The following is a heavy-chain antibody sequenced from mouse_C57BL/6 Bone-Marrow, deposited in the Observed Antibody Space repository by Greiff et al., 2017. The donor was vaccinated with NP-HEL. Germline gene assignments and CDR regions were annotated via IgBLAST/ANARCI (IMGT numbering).Heavy chain of an antibody. CDR1: GFSLTSYG. Sequence: VQLKQSGPGLVQPSQSLSITCTVSGFSLTSYGVHWVRQSPGKGLEWLGVIWSGGSTDYNAAFISRLSISKDNSKSQVFFKMNSLQADDTAIYYCARYGYDGVGYAMDYWGQGTSVTVSS. D-gene: IGHD2-2*01. CDR3: ARYGYDGVGYAMDY. J-gene: IGHJ4*01. V-gene: IGHV2-2*01. CDR2: IWSGGST.